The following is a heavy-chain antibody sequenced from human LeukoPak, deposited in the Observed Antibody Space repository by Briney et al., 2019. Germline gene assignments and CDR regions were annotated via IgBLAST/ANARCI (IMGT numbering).Heavy chain of an antibody. D-gene: IGHD1-26*01. Sequence: GGSLRLSCAASGFIVSRNYMNWVRQSPGKGLEWVSVIYSGGNTYYADSAKGRFTISRDNSKNTVNLQMNDLRAEDTAVYYCARSWDARLNFDYWGQGTLVTVSS. CDR1: GFIVSRNY. J-gene: IGHJ4*02. CDR3: ARSWDARLNFDY. V-gene: IGHV3-66*02. CDR2: IYSGGNT.